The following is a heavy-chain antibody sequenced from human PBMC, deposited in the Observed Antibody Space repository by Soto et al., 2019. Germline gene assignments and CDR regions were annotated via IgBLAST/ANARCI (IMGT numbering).Heavy chain of an antibody. CDR2: ISSSGSYI. CDR1: GFTLSSYR. J-gene: IGHJ5*02. CDR3: ARHRHPRGTVGATSPLDP. V-gene: IGHV3-21*04. D-gene: IGHD1-26*01. Sequence: GSLRLSCAASGFTLSSYRMNWVRQAPGKGLEWVSSISSSGSYIYYAGSLKGRFTISRGKSNNTLYLQMRRVRAEDTAVYFCARHRHPRGTVGATSPLDPWGQGTQVTVSS.